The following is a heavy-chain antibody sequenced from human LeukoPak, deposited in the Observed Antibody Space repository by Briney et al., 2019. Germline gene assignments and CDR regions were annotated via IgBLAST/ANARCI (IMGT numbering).Heavy chain of an antibody. CDR1: GGSFSGYY. J-gene: IGHJ4*02. CDR2: INHSGST. CDR3: ARGHTSDY. Sequence: SETLSLTCAVYGGSFSGYYWSWIRQPPGKGLEWIGEINHSGSTNYNPSLKSRVTISVDTSKNQFSLKLGSVTAADTAVYYCARGHTSDYWGQGTLVTVSS. V-gene: IGHV4-34*01.